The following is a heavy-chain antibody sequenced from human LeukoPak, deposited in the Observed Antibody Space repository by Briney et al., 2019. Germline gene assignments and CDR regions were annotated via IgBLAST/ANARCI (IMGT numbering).Heavy chain of an antibody. J-gene: IGHJ3*02. CDR3: ARDPPSGYDYVWGSYPHDAFDI. Sequence: PGGSLTLSCAASGFTVSSNYMSWVRQAPGKGLEWVSVIYSGGSTYYADSVKGRFTISRDNSKNTLYLQMNSLRAEDTAVYYCARDPPSGYDYVWGSYPHDAFDIWGQGTMVTVSS. CDR2: IYSGGST. V-gene: IGHV3-66*01. D-gene: IGHD3-16*02. CDR1: GFTVSSNY.